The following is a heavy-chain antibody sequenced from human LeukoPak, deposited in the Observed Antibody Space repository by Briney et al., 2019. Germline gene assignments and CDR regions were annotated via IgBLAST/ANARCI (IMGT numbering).Heavy chain of an antibody. Sequence: ASVKVSCKASGYTFTSYGISWVRQAPGQGLECMGWISAYNGNTNYAQKLQGRVTMTTDTSTSTAYMELRSLRSDDTAVYYCARDLLVAATRWFDPWGQGTLVTVSS. CDR1: GYTFTSYG. CDR3: ARDLLVAATRWFDP. D-gene: IGHD2-15*01. CDR2: ISAYNGNT. V-gene: IGHV1-18*01. J-gene: IGHJ5*02.